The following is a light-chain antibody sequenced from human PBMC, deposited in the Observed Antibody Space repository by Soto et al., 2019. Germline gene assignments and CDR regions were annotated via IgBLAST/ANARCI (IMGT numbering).Light chain of an antibody. CDR1: QSVSSSY. CDR2: GAS. V-gene: IGKV3-20*01. CDR3: KQYGSSPT. J-gene: IGKJ5*01. Sequence: ELVLTQSPGTLSLSPGDSATLSCRASQSVSSSYLAWYQQKPGQAPRLLIYGASSRATGIQDRFSGSGSGTDFTLTIRRLEPEDFAVYYCKQYGSSPTCGQGTRLEIK.